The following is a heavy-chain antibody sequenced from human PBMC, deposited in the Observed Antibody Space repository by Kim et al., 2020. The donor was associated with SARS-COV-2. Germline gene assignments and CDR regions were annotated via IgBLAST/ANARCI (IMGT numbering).Heavy chain of an antibody. D-gene: IGHD6-19*01. CDR1: GGSISSSSYY. J-gene: IGHJ6*02. CDR3: ARHLAVRIAVAGRLDYGMDV. CDR2: IYYSGST. Sequence: SETLSLTCTVSGGSISSSSYYWGWIRQPPGKGLEWIGSIYYSGSTYYNPSLKSRVTISVDTSKNQFSLKLSSVTAADTAVYYCARHLAVRIAVAGRLDYGMDVWGQGTTVTVSS. V-gene: IGHV4-39*01.